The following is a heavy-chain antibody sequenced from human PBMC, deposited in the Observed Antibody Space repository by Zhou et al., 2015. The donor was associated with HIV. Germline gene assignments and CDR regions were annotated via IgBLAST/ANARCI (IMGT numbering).Heavy chain of an antibody. Sequence: QVQLEQSGAEVKKPGSSVKVSCKASGGSFSTYGISWVRQAPGQGLEWLGGIIPILGTADYAQKFQGRVTITADSSTSTAYMELSSLRSEDTAVYYCALAAAGRIYYYYGMDVWGQGTTVTVSS. CDR1: GGSFSTYG. D-gene: IGHD6-13*01. CDR2: IIPILGTA. V-gene: IGHV1-69*06. J-gene: IGHJ6*02. CDR3: ALAAAGRIYYYYGMDV.